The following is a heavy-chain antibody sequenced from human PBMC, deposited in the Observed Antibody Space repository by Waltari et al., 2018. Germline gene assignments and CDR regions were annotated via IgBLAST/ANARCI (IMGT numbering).Heavy chain of an antibody. V-gene: IGHV3-73*01. D-gene: IGHD6-19*01. CDR1: GCSFRGLS. CDR3: SGGEVTGTDF. Sequence: EVPVVVSGGGLVQPGGSLKLYCATSGCSFRGLSIHWVRPTSGKVREGGCCIRRKPYNEATADRASVKGRFTISRYDSKNTAFLQMNSLMTEDTAVYYCSGGEVTGTDFWGQGTLVTVSS. CDR2: IRRKPYNEAT. J-gene: IGHJ4*02.